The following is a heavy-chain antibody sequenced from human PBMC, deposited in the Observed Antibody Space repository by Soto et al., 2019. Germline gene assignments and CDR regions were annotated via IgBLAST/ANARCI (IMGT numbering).Heavy chain of an antibody. Sequence: ASVKVSCKASGYTFTSYYMHWGRQAPGQRLEWMGIINPSGGSTSYAQKFQGRVTMTRDTSTSTVYMELSSLRSEDTAVYYCARRGGYCISTSCYAGEWFDPWGQGTLVTVSS. J-gene: IGHJ5*02. V-gene: IGHV1-46*01. D-gene: IGHD2-2*01. CDR2: INPSGGST. CDR3: ARRGGYCISTSCYAGEWFDP. CDR1: GYTFTSYY.